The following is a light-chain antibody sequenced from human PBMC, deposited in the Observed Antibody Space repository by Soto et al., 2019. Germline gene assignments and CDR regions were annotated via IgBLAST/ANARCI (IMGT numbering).Light chain of an antibody. CDR2: DAS. CDR3: QQRSNWPPKIT. V-gene: IGKV3-11*01. J-gene: IGKJ5*01. CDR1: QSVSIY. Sequence: EMVLTQSPATLSVSPGERATLSCSASQSVSIYLAWYQQKPGQAPRLLIYDASNRATGIPARFSGSGSGTDFTLTISSLEPEDFAVYYCQQRSNWPPKITFGQGTRLEIK.